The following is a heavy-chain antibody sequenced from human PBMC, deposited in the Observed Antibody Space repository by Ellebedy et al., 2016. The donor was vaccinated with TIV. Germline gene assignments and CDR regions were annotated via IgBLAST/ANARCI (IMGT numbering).Heavy chain of an antibody. V-gene: IGHV3-23*01. CDR1: GFIFSNYA. D-gene: IGHD3-22*01. Sequence: GESLKISCAASGFIFSNYAMSWVRQAPGKGLEWVSGISGRGGSTFYSYSVKGRFTISRDNSKSTLYLEMNSLRAEDTAVYYCAKEGYFDSSGYYHHFDYWGQGTLVTVSS. J-gene: IGHJ4*02. CDR2: ISGRGGST. CDR3: AKEGYFDSSGYYHHFDY.